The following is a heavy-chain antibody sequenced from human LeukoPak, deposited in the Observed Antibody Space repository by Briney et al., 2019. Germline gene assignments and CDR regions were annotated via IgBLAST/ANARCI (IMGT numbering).Heavy chain of an antibody. CDR3: ARLEMAASGAFDV. V-gene: IGHV3-30-3*01. CDR1: GFTFGTYA. J-gene: IGHJ3*01. D-gene: IGHD6-19*01. Sequence: GRSLRLSCAASGFTFGTYAMQWVRQAPGKGLEWVAVISHDGSNQYYEDSMKGRFTISRDNSKNTLYLQMNSLRAEDTAVYSCARLEMAASGAFDVWGQGTLVTVSS. CDR2: ISHDGSNQ.